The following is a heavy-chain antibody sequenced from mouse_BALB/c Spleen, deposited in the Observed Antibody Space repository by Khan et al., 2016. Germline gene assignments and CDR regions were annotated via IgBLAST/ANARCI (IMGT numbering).Heavy chain of an antibody. CDR2: IHYSDST. Sequence: EVQLQELGPDMVKPSQSLSLTCTVTGYSITSGYSWHWIRQFPGNKLEWMGYIHYSDSTNYNPSLTSRISITRDTSKNQFFLQLNSVTTEDTATXYCARYGYYAIDYWGQGTSVTVSS. D-gene: IGHD1-1*02. CDR3: ARYGYYAIDY. V-gene: IGHV3-1*02. CDR1: GYSITSGYS. J-gene: IGHJ4*01.